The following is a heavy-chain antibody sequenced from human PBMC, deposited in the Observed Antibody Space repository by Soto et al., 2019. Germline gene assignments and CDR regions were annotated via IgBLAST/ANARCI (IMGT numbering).Heavy chain of an antibody. D-gene: IGHD2-2*02. CDR2: INAGNGNT. Sequence: ASVKVSCKASGYTFTSYAKHWVRQAPGQRLEWMGWINAGNGNTKYSQKFQGRVTITRDTSASTAYMELSSLRSEDTAVYYCAKSATVPAAIAYWGQGTLVTVPQ. CDR1: GYTFTSYA. J-gene: IGHJ4*02. V-gene: IGHV1-3*01. CDR3: AKSATVPAAIAY.